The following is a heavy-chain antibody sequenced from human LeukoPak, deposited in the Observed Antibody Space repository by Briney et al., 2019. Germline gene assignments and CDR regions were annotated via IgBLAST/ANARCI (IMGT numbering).Heavy chain of an antibody. D-gene: IGHD6-19*01. J-gene: IGHJ4*02. Sequence: SETLSLTCTVSGGSISSYYWSWIRQPPGKGLEWIGYIYYSGSTNYNPSLKSRVTISVDTSKKQFSRKLSSVTAADTAVYYCARQVGSSSGWYAEGLYFDYWGQGTLVTVSS. CDR3: ARQVGSSSGWYAEGLYFDY. CDR2: IYYSGST. V-gene: IGHV4-59*08. CDR1: GGSISSYY.